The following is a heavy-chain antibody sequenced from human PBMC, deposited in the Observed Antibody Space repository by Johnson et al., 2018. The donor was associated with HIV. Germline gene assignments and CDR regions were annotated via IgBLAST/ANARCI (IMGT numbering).Heavy chain of an antibody. V-gene: IGHV3-11*04. Sequence: QVQLVESGGGLVKPGGSLRLSCAASGFTFDDYGMSWVRQAPGKGLEWLSYISSSGSTIYYADSVKGRFTISRDNAKNSLYLQMSSLRAEDTAVYYCAREGVAVRYIDDAFDIWGQGTMVTVSS. CDR1: GFTFDDYG. J-gene: IGHJ3*02. CDR3: AREGVAVRYIDDAFDI. CDR2: ISSSGSTI. D-gene: IGHD3-9*01.